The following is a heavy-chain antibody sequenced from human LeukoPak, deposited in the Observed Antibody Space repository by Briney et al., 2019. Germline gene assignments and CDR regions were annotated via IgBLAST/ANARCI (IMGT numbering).Heavy chain of an antibody. V-gene: IGHV3-23*01. CDR2: FTAGGTTT. CDR1: GFTFINYA. Sequence: GGSLRLSCSASGFTFINYAITWVRQSPGKGLIWVSTFTAGGTTTYYADSVKGRFTTSRDTSTNTLYLHMNSLRAEDTAVYYCCFGVASSVFFDYWGRGTPVTVSS. D-gene: IGHD3-3*01. J-gene: IGHJ4*02. CDR3: CFGVASSVFFDY.